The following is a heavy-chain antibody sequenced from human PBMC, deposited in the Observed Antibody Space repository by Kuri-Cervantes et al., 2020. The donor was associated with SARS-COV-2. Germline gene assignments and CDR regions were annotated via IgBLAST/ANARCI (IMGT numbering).Heavy chain of an antibody. J-gene: IGHJ4*02. Sequence: SCTVSGGSISSGDYYWSWIRQPPGKGLEWIGYIYYSGSTYYNPSLKSRVTISVDRSKNQFSLRLTSVTAADTAVYYCARVVVTATYYFDCWGQGTLVTVSS. CDR1: GGSISSGDYY. CDR3: ARVVVTATYYFDC. CDR2: IYYSGST. V-gene: IGHV4-30-4*01. D-gene: IGHD2-21*02.